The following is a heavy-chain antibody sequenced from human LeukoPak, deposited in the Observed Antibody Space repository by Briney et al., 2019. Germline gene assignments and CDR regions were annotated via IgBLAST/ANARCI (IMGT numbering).Heavy chain of an antibody. V-gene: IGHV3-23*01. CDR2: ISGGGGST. J-gene: IGHJ4*02. Sequence: GGSLRLSCAASGFTFTSYSMNWVRQDPGKGLEWVSTISGGGGSTYYADSVKGRFTISRDNSKNTLYLQVNSPRAEDTAVYYCAKGGKWDVTPFDYWGQGTLVTVSS. D-gene: IGHD1-26*01. CDR3: AKGGKWDVTPFDY. CDR1: GFTFTSYS.